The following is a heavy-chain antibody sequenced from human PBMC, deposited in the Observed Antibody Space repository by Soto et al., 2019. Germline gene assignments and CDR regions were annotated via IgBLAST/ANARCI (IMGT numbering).Heavy chain of an antibody. V-gene: IGHV1-46*03. CDR1: GYTFTSYY. D-gene: IGHD2-15*01. Sequence: QVQLVQSGAEVKKPGASVKVSCKASGYTFTSYYMHWVRQAPGQGLEWMGIINPSGGSTSYAQKFQGRVTMTRDTSTSTVYMELSSLRSEDTAVYYCARVAGGGVVRLLPFDYWGQGTLVTVSS. CDR2: INPSGGST. CDR3: ARVAGGGVVRLLPFDY. J-gene: IGHJ4*02.